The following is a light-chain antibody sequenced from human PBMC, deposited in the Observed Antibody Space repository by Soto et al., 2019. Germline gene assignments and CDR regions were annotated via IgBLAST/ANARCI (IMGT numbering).Light chain of an antibody. V-gene: IGKV3-20*01. CDR1: QSIRTS. Sequence: EVVLTQSPATLSFSPGERATLSCRASQSIRTSLAWYQQKPGQAPRLLIYGASSRATGIPDRFSGSGSGTDFTLTISRLEPEDFAVYYCQQYGSSPPITFGQGTRLEIK. CDR3: QQYGSSPPIT. CDR2: GAS. J-gene: IGKJ5*01.